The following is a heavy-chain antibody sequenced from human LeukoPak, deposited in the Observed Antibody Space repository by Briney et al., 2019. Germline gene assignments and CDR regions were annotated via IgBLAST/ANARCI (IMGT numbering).Heavy chain of an antibody. CDR1: DYTFINYG. CDR3: AARVTGTTQGAFDI. D-gene: IGHD1-14*01. Sequence: GASVKVSCKASDYTFINYGITWVRQAPGQGLEWMGWISTDNVNTNYAQKLQDRITMTTDTSTSTAYMELRSLRSDDTAVYYCAARVTGTTQGAFDIWGQETMVTVSS. CDR2: ISTDNVNT. J-gene: IGHJ3*02. V-gene: IGHV1-18*01.